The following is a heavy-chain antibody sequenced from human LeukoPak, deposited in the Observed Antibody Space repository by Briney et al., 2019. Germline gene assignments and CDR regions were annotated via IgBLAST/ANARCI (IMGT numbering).Heavy chain of an antibody. CDR3: AKNVVFTRYFDS. D-gene: IGHD2-2*01. CDR2: ISGGGRTT. CDR1: GFTFTNHA. Sequence: PGGSLRLSCAASGFTFTNHAMSWVRQAPGKGLQWIAVISGGGRTTEYADSVKGRFTVSRDNSMNTLSLHMDSLRVEDTAIYYCAKNVVFTRYFDSWCQGTLVTVSS. J-gene: IGHJ4*02. V-gene: IGHV3-23*01.